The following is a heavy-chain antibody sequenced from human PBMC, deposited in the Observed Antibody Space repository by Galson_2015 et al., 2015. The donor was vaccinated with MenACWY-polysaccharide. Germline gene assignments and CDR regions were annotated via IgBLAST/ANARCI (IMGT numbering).Heavy chain of an antibody. J-gene: IGHJ4*02. Sequence: SLRLSCAGSGYIFSKYDLTWVRQAPEKGLEWVSTISNSGGTTYYADSAKGRFTISRDNSKNTLYLEMNSLRAEDTAVYYCLFSCSSWLVYWGQGTLVTVSS. CDR3: LFSCSSWLVY. CDR2: ISNSGGTT. CDR1: GYIFSKYD. D-gene: IGHD3-10*02. V-gene: IGHV3-23*01.